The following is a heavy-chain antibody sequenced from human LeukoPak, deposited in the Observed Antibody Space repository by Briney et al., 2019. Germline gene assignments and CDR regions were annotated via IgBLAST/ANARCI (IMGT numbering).Heavy chain of an antibody. CDR1: GFTFSSHW. CDR3: ARGYCSGTSCYILGWFDP. J-gene: IGHJ5*02. V-gene: IGHV3-74*01. CDR2: INTDGSST. Sequence: GGSLRLSCAASGFTFSSHWMPWVRQGPGKGLVWVSRINTDGSSTNYADFVKGRFTISRDNAKNTLYMEMNSLRAEDTAVYYCARGYCSGTSCYILGWFDPWGQGTLVTVSS. D-gene: IGHD2-2*02.